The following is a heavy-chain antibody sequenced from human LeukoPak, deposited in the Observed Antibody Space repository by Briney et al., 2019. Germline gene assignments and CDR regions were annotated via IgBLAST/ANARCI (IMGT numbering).Heavy chain of an antibody. D-gene: IGHD2-2*03. CDR2: VWYDESLK. Sequence: GGSLRLSCAASGFTFGTYGMHWVRQAPGKGLEWVAVVWYDESLKYYADSVKGRFTISRDNSKNTLFLQLNSLRAEDTAVYYGATYLGYCTSSNCPYFYMDVWGTGTTVIVSS. CDR1: GFTFGTYG. J-gene: IGHJ6*03. V-gene: IGHV3-33*01. CDR3: ATYLGYCTSSNCPYFYMDV.